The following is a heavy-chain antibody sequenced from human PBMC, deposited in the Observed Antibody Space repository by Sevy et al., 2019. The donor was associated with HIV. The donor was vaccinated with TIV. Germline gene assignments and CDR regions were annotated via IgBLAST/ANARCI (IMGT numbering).Heavy chain of an antibody. CDR1: GYTFTAYY. D-gene: IGHD3-22*01. CDR3: ARAYYYDSSAYYFDH. CDR2: INPNSGGT. Sequence: ASVKVSCKASGYTFTAYYVHWVRQAPGQGLEWMGRINPNSGGTNYAQKFQGRVTMTRDTSISTAYMELSRLRYDETAVYHCARAYYYDSSAYYFDHWGQGTLVTVSS. J-gene: IGHJ4*02. V-gene: IGHV1-2*06.